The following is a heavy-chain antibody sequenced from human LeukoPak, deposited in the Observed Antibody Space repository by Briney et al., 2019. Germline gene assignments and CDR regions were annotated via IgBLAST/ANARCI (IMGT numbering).Heavy chain of an antibody. Sequence: GGSLRLSCAASGFTFSSYAMSWVRQAPGKGLEWVSAISGSGGSTYYADSVKGRFTISRDNSKNTLYLQMNSLRAEDTAVYYCAKSREGTYYNILTGYWGQGTLVTVSS. CDR3: AKSREGTYYNILTGY. J-gene: IGHJ4*02. V-gene: IGHV3-23*01. CDR2: ISGSGGST. D-gene: IGHD3-9*01. CDR1: GFTFSSYA.